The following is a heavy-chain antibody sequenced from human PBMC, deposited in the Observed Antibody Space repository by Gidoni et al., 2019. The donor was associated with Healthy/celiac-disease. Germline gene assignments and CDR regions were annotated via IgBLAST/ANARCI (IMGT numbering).Heavy chain of an antibody. CDR1: GFTFSSYA. J-gene: IGHJ3*02. Sequence: EVQLVDSGGGLVQPGGSRRLSCSASGFTFSSYAMHWVRQAPGKGLEYVSAISSNGGSTYYADSVKGRFTISRDNSKNTLNLQMSSLRAEDTAVYYCVKSLSGAFDIWGQGTMVTVSS. CDR2: ISSNGGST. CDR3: VKSLSGAFDI. D-gene: IGHD3-9*01. V-gene: IGHV3-64D*06.